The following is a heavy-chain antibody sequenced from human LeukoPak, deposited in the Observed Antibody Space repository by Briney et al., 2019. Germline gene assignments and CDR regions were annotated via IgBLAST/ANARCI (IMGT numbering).Heavy chain of an antibody. V-gene: IGHV4-38-2*02. D-gene: IGHD3-22*01. J-gene: IGHJ3*01. CDR3: ARMGVSYYYDSSTYYPLAFDV. Sequence: PSETLSLTCTVSGYFISSGYYWGWIRQSPGKGLEWIATIFHSGCIYYSPSLKSRVTLSVDTSKNQFFLKLNSVNAADTAVYYCARMGVSYYYDSSTYYPLAFDVWGQGTVVTVSS. CDR2: IFHSGCI. CDR1: GYFISSGYY.